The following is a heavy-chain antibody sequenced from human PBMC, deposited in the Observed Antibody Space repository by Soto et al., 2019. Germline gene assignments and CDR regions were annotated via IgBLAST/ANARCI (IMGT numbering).Heavy chain of an antibody. CDR1: AYTFTSYS. J-gene: IGHJ6*02. V-gene: IGHV1-18*04. CDR2: ISAYNGNT. D-gene: IGHD4-17*01. CDR3: ARDGGTTTPGLYGVDV. Sequence: QVQLVQSVAEVKKPGASVKVSCKASAYTFTSYSISWVRQAPGQGLEWMGWISAYNGNTNYAQKLQGRVTMTTDTSPGTAYMELRSLRSDDTAVYCCARDGGTTTPGLYGVDVWGQGTTVTVSS.